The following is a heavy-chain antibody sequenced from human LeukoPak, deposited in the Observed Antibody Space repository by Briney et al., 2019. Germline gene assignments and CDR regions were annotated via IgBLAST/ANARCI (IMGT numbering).Heavy chain of an antibody. D-gene: IGHD3-3*01. CDR1: GFTFSSYE. J-gene: IGHJ5*02. V-gene: IGHV3-48*03. CDR2: ISSSGSTI. CDR3: AGIYGFRFLFWFDP. Sequence: GGSLRLSCAASGFTFSSYEMNWVRQAPGKGLEWVSYISSSGSTIYYADSVKGRFTISRDNAKKSMYLQMNSLRAEDTAVYYCAGIYGFRFLFWFDPWGQGTLVTVSS.